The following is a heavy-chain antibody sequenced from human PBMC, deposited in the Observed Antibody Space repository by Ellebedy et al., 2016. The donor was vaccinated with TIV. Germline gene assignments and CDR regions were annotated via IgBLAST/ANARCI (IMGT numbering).Heavy chain of an antibody. CDR1: GFTFSSYA. J-gene: IGHJ4*02. D-gene: IGHD3-3*01. CDR2: ISSNGGNT. CDR3: ASYYGY. Sequence: GESLKISCTASGFTFSSYAMHWVRQAPGKGLEYVSGISSNGGNTYYANSVKGRFTISRDNSKNTLDLQMGSLRGEDMAVYYCASYYGYWGQGTLVTVSS. V-gene: IGHV3-64*01.